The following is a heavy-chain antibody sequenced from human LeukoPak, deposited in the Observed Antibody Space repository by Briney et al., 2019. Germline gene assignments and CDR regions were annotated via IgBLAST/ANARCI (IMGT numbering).Heavy chain of an antibody. CDR3: AREGVGPAATIDY. CDR2: INPNSGGT. J-gene: IGHJ4*02. V-gene: IGHV1-2*02. D-gene: IGHD2-2*01. Sequence: GASVKVSCKASGYTFAGYYMHWVRQAPGQGLEWMGWINPNSGGTNYAQKFQGRVTMTRDTSISTAYMELSRLRSDDTAVYYCAREGVGPAATIDYWGQGTLVTVSS. CDR1: GYTFAGYY.